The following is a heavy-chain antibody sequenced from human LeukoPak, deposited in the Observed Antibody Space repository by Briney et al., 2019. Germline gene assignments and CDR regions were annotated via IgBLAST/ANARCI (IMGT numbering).Heavy chain of an antibody. V-gene: IGHV4-39*01. Sequence: SECLSLTCTVSGGSISNIAHYWGWIRQPPGKGLEWIGSFYYSGSTYYNASLKSRITISVDTSKNQFSLKLSSVTAADTAVYYCSRHSGSGATGGINPPGAFWGQGTVVIVSS. D-gene: IGHD3-16*01. CDR3: SRHSGSGATGGINPPGAF. J-gene: IGHJ4*02. CDR2: FYYSGST. CDR1: GGSISNIAHY.